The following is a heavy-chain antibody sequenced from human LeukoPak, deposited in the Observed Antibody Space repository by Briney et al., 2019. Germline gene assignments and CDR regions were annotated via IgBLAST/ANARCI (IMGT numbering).Heavy chain of an antibody. CDR3: AKSAAYCGGDCYPEIDY. J-gene: IGHJ4*02. D-gene: IGHD2-21*02. Sequence: SGGSLRLSCAASGFTFSSYAMSWVRQAPGKGLEWVSAISGSGGSTYYADSVKGRFTISRDNSKNTLYLQMNSLRAEDTVVYYCAKSAAYCGGDCYPEIDYWGQGTLVTVSS. CDR2: ISGSGGST. V-gene: IGHV3-23*01. CDR1: GFTFSSYA.